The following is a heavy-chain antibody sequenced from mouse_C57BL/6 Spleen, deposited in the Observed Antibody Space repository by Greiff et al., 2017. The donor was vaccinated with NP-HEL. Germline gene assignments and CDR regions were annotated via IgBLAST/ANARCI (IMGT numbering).Heavy chain of an antibody. D-gene: IGHD2-10*02. CDR2: IDPENGDT. J-gene: IGHJ3*01. CDR3: TPRHSWFAD. V-gene: IGHV14-4*01. Sequence: VQLQQSGAELVRPGASVKLSCTASGFNIKDDYMHWVKQRPEQGLEWIGWIDPENGDTEYASKFQGKATITADTSSNTAYLQLSSLTSEDTAVYYCTPRHSWFADWGQGTLVTVSA. CDR1: GFNIKDDY.